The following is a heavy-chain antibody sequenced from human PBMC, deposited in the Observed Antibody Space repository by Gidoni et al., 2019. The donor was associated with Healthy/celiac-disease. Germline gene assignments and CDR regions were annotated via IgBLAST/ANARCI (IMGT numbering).Heavy chain of an antibody. CDR3: ARGRGYSYAHS. CDR1: GGSFSGYY. Sequence: QVQLQQWGAGLLQPSETLSLTFAVHGGSFSGYYWSWLRQPPGKGREWIGEINHSGSTNYNPSLKSRVTISVDTSKNQFSLKLSSVTAADTAVYYCARGRGYSYAHSWGQGTLVTVSS. V-gene: IGHV4-34*01. CDR2: INHSGST. D-gene: IGHD5-18*01. J-gene: IGHJ4*02.